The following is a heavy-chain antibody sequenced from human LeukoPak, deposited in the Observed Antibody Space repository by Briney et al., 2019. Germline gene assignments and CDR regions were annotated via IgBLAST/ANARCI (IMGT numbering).Heavy chain of an antibody. Sequence: GGSLRLSCAASGFTFSSYAMSWVRQAPGKGLEWVSAISGSGGSTYCADSVKGRFTISRDNSKNTLYLQMNSLRAEDTAVYYCAKLGGSGSYHFDYWGQGTLVTVSS. CDR1: GFTFSSYA. CDR3: AKLGGSGSYHFDY. V-gene: IGHV3-23*01. CDR2: ISGSGGST. J-gene: IGHJ4*02. D-gene: IGHD1-26*01.